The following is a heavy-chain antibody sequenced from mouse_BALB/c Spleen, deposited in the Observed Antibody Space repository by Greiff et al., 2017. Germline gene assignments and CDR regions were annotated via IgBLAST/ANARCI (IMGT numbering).Heavy chain of an antibody. V-gene: IGHV1-15*01. CDR3: TRGGLRGAY. CDR1: GYTFTDYE. D-gene: IGHD2-4*01. Sequence: VQGVESGAELVRPGASVTLSCKASGYTFTDYEMHWVKQTPVHGLEWIGAIDPETGGTAYNQKFKGKATLTADKSSSTAYMELRSLTSEDSAVYYCTRGGLRGAYWGQGTLVTVSA. CDR2: IDPETGGT. J-gene: IGHJ3*01.